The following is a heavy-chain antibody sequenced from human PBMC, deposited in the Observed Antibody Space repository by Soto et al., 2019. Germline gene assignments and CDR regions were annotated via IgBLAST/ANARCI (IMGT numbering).Heavy chain of an antibody. V-gene: IGHV1-69*12. CDR2: IIPIFGTA. CDR3: ARAIPSGLRFLEWLSSYYYGMDV. J-gene: IGHJ6*02. Sequence: QVQLVQSGAAVKKPGSSVKVSCKASGGTFSSYAISWVRQAPGQGLEWMGGIIPIFGTANYAQKFQGRVTITADESTSTAYMELSSLRSEDTAVYYCARAIPSGLRFLEWLSSYYYGMDVWGQGTTVTVSS. CDR1: GGTFSSYA. D-gene: IGHD3-3*01.